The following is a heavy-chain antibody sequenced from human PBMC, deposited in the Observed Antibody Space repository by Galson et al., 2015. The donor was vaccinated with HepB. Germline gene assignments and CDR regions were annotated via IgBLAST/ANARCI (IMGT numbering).Heavy chain of an antibody. V-gene: IGHV4-59*11. CDR1: AGSISGHF. CDR3: ARGSWDSETRPFDY. Sequence: ETLSLTCTVSAGSISGHFGGWVRQPPGKGLEWIGYIYYSGRTNYNPSLKSRVTMSVDTSRNQFSLRLTSVTAADTAVYYCARGSWDSETRPFDYWGRGTLVTVSS. CDR2: IYYSGRT. J-gene: IGHJ4*02. D-gene: IGHD1-26*01.